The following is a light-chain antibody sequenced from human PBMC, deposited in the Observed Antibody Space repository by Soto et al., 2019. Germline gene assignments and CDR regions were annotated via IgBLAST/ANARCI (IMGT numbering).Light chain of an antibody. V-gene: IGKV1-5*01. J-gene: IGKJ4*02. CDR1: QSVRSW. Sequence: DIQMTQSPSTLSASVGDRVTITCRASQSVRSWLAWYQQKPGRAPKFLIYYASSLESGVPSRFSGSGSGTEFTLTSSNLQPDDFATYYCQQYDNYPLTFGGGTKVEI. CDR2: YAS. CDR3: QQYDNYPLT.